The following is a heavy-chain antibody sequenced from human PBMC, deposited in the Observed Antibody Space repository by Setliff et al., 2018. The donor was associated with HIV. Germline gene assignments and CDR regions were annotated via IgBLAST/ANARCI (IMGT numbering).Heavy chain of an antibody. D-gene: IGHD3-10*01. J-gene: IGHJ5*02. CDR2: IYHSGST. CDR3: ARSTYYYGSGKGSGWFDP. V-gene: IGHV4-38-2*02. CDR1: GYSISSGYY. Sequence: PSETLSLTCTVSGYSISSGYYWGWIRQPPGKGLEWIANIYHSGSTYYNPSLKSRVTISLDTSKNHFSLKLSSVTAADTAVYYCARSTYYYGSGKGSGWFDPWGQGTLVTVSS.